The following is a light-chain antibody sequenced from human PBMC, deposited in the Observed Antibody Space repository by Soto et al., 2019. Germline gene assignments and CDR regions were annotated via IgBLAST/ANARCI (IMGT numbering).Light chain of an antibody. CDR2: GVS. CDR1: QKDSSIY. CDR3: QQYGSPPRT. Sequence: VLTQSPGARRVAPGERAQLSMRARQKDSSIYFAWYQQKRGQAPRLLIYGVSSRATCIPDRFSGSGSGPDFTLTISSLEPEDPAVYYCQQYGSPPRTFGQGTKVDIK. J-gene: IGKJ1*01. V-gene: IGKV3-20*01.